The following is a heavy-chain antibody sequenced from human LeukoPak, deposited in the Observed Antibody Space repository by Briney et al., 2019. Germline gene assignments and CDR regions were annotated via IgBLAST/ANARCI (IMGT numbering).Heavy chain of an antibody. J-gene: IGHJ4*02. CDR2: ISAYNGNT. V-gene: IGHV1-18*01. CDR3: ARDQAKAEWELNFDY. Sequence: ASVRVSCKASGYTFTSYGISWVRQAPGLGLECMGWISAYNGNTNYAQKLQGRVTMTTDTSTSTAYMELRSLRSDDTAVYYCARDQAKAEWELNFDYWGQGTLVTVSS. CDR1: GYTFTSYG. D-gene: IGHD1-26*01.